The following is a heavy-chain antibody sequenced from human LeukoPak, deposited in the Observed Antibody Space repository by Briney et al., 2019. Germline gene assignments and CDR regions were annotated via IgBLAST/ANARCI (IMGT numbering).Heavy chain of an antibody. J-gene: IGHJ6*03. V-gene: IGHV4-4*09. CDR3: ARLLVVPAAILGYYYYYLDV. CDR1: GGSISSYY. Sequence: SEALSLNCTVSGGSISSYYWSWIRQPPGKGLEWIGYIYTSGNTNYNPSLKSRVTISVDEYKPQFSLELSSVTAEDTAVYYCARLLVVPAAILGYYYYYLDVWGKGTTVTVSS. D-gene: IGHD2-2*02. CDR2: IYTSGNT.